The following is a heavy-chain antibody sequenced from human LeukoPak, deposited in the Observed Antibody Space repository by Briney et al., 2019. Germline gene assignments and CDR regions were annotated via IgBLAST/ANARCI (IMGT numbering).Heavy chain of an antibody. CDR1: GGSISNNY. J-gene: IGHJ4*02. D-gene: IGHD6-19*01. Sequence: SETLSLTCTVSGGSISNNYWSWIRQPPGKGLEWIGYVYSSGSTHYNPSLKSRVTISVDISKNQFSLKLTSLTAADTAVYYCASDLSSSGWNYYFDYWGQGTLVTVSS. V-gene: IGHV4-59*01. CDR3: ASDLSSSGWNYYFDY. CDR2: VYSSGST.